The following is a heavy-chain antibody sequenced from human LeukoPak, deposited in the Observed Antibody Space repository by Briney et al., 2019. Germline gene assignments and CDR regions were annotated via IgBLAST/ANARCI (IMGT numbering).Heavy chain of an antibody. CDR3: ARSIDYDFWSGYSPPGY. CDR1: GGSFSGYY. V-gene: IGHV4-59*08. Sequence: SETLSLTCAVYGGSFSGYYWSWIRQPPGKGLEWIGYIYYSGSTNYNPSLKSRVTISVGTSKNQFSLKLSSVTAADTAVYYCARSIDYDFWSGYSPPGYWGQGTLVTVSS. D-gene: IGHD3-3*01. CDR2: IYYSGST. J-gene: IGHJ4*02.